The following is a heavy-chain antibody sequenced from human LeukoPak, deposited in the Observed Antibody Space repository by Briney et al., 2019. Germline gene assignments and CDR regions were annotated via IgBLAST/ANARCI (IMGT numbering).Heavy chain of an antibody. J-gene: IGHJ4*02. CDR1: GFSLSDYG. V-gene: IGHV3-23*01. D-gene: IGHD6-13*01. CDR2: ISGSGGST. CDR3: AKAWIAAAGPSYFDY. Sequence: GGSLRLSCSASGFSLSDYGMGWVRQAPGKGLEWVSAISGSGGSTYYADSVKGRFTISRDNSKNTLYLQMNSLRAEDTAVYYCAKAWIAAAGPSYFDYWGQGTLVTVSS.